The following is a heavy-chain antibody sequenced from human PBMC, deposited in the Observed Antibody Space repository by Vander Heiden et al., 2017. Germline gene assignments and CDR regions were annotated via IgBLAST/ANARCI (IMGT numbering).Heavy chain of an antibody. CDR3: SLKYYYDSSGFSHFDY. J-gene: IGHJ4*02. D-gene: IGHD3-22*01. V-gene: IGHV3-49*05. CDR2: IGSKAYGGTT. CDR1: GFTFGAYA. Sequence: QLVESGGGLVKPGRSLRLSCTASGFTFGAYAMSWFRHAPGKGLEWVGFIGSKAYGGTTEYAASVKGRFTISRDDSKSIAYLQMNSLKTEDTAVYYCSLKYYYDSSGFSHFDYWGQGTLVTVSS.